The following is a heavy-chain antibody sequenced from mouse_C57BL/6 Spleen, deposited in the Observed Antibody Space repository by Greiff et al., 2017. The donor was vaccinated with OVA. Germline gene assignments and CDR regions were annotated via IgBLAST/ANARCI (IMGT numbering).Heavy chain of an antibody. CDR1: GYTFTSYW. Sequence: VQLQQPGAELVKPGASVKLSCKASGYTFTSYWMHWVKQRPGRGLEWIGRIDPNSGGTKYNEKFKSKATLTVDKPSSTAYMQLSSLTSEDSAVYDCARVALITTVVAMDYWGQGTTLTVSS. V-gene: IGHV1-72*01. CDR3: ARVALITTVVAMDY. CDR2: IDPNSGGT. J-gene: IGHJ2*01. D-gene: IGHD1-1*01.